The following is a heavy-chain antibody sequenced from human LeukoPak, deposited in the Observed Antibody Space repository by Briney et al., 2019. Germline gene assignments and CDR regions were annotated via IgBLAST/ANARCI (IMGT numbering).Heavy chain of an antibody. J-gene: IGHJ4*02. CDR2: TYWDDDK. CDR3: ALSLYSGYGRYFDY. Sequence: SGPTLVNPTQTLTLTCTFSGFSLSTSGVGVGWIRQPPGKALEWLALTYWDDDKRYSPSLKSRLTITKDTSKNQVVLTMTNMDPVDTATYYCALSLYSGYGRYFDYWGQGTLVTVSS. D-gene: IGHD5-12*01. CDR1: GFSLSTSGVG. V-gene: IGHV2-5*02.